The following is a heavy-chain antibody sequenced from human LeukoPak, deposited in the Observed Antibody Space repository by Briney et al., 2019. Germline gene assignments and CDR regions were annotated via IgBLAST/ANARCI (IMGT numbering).Heavy chain of an antibody. CDR2: IRYDESVK. CDR1: GFSFSGSG. D-gene: IGHD3-16*01. J-gene: IGHJ3*02. Sequence: GGSLRLSCAASGFSFSGSGMHWVRQSPGKRPEWVAFIRYDESVKSYANSVKGRFTGFRDNSKNTLFLQMNNLRAEDTAVYYCARDLPGGAKAFNIWGLGTMVIVSS. CDR3: ARDLPGGAKAFNI. V-gene: IGHV3-30*02.